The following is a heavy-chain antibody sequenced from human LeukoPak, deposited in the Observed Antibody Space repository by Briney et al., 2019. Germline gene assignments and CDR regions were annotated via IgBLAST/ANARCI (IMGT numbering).Heavy chain of an antibody. CDR3: AREGGLRYFDWLFDYFDY. J-gene: IGHJ4*02. CDR2: IYYSGST. CDR1: GGSISSYY. Sequence: PSETLSLTCTVSGGSISSYYWSWIRQPPGKGLEWIGTIYYSGSTYYNPSLKSRVTISVDTSKNQFSLKLSSVTAADTAVYYCAREGGLRYFDWLFDYFDYWGQGTLVTVSS. D-gene: IGHD3-9*01. V-gene: IGHV4-39*02.